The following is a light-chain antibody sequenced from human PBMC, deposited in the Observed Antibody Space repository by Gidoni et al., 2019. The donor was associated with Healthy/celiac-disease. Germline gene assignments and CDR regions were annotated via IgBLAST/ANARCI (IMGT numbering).Light chain of an antibody. CDR1: QSVSSSY. CDR3: QQYGSSTYT. CDR2: GAS. J-gene: IGKJ2*01. Sequence: EIVLTQSPGTLSLSPGERATLSCRASQSVSSSYLAWYQQKPGQAPRLLIYGASSRATGITDRFSGSGSGTDFTLTISRLEPEDFAVYYCQQYGSSTYTCGQGTKLEIK. V-gene: IGKV3-20*01.